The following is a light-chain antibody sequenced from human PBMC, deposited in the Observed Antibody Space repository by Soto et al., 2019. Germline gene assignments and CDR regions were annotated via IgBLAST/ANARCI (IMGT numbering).Light chain of an antibody. Sequence: DIQMTQSPSSLSASVGDRVTITCQATQDISHYLNWYQQKPGKAPKLLIYDASNLETGVPSRFSGSGSGTDFTFNISSLQPEDIATYYCQQYASLFGGGTKIDIK. CDR1: QDISHY. CDR2: DAS. V-gene: IGKV1-33*01. CDR3: QQYASL. J-gene: IGKJ4*01.